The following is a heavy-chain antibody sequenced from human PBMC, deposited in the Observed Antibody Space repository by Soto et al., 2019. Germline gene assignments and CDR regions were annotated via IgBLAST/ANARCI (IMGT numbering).Heavy chain of an antibody. CDR2: IVVGSGNT. CDR1: GFTFTSPA. J-gene: IGHJ4*02. Sequence: GASVKVSCKASGFTFTSPAVQWVRQARGQRLEWIGWIVVGSGNTNYAQKFQERVTMTRDMSTSTAYMELSSLRSEDTAVYYCAADHGDGYSSYWGQGTLVTVSS. V-gene: IGHV1-58*01. D-gene: IGHD3-22*01. CDR3: AADHGDGYSSY.